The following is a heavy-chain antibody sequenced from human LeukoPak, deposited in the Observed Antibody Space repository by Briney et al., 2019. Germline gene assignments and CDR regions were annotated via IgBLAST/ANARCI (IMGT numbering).Heavy chain of an antibody. J-gene: IGHJ4*02. CDR2: ISGSAGSA. CDR3: AKDFKGGGPAFDT. CDR1: GFTFSSYA. D-gene: IGHD3-16*01. V-gene: IGHV3-23*01. Sequence: GGSLRLSCAASGFTFSSYAMSWVRQAPGKGLEWVSAISGSAGSAYYADSVRGRFTVSRDNSKNTLYLQTNTLSAEDTAIYYCAKDFKGGGPAFDTWGQGTLVTVSS.